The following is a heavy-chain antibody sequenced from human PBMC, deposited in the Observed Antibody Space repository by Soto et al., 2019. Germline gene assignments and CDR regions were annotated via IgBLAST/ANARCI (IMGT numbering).Heavy chain of an antibody. V-gene: IGHV1-24*01. D-gene: IGHD6-19*01. CDR3: ATDYSSRFLAVAGTSNWFDP. CDR2: FDPEDGET. J-gene: IGHJ5*02. Sequence: PSVKVSCKVSGYTLTELSMHLVRQAPGKGLEWMGGFDPEDGETIYAQKFQGRVTMTEDTSTDTAYMELSSLRSEDTAVYYCATDYSSRFLAVAGTSNWFDPWGQGTLVTVSS. CDR1: GYTLTELS.